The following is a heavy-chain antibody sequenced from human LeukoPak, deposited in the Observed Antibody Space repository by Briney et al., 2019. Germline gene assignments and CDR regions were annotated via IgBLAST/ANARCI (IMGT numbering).Heavy chain of an antibody. Sequence: PGGSLRLSCAASGFTFRSFGMHFVRQAPGKGLEWVAFIRFDGSNQYYIDSVKGRFTISRDNSNNTLFLQMNNLRGDDTAVYFCAKGYGESHFDSWAREPWSPSRQ. CDR2: IRFDGSNQ. V-gene: IGHV3-30*02. CDR1: GFTFRSFG. CDR3: AKGYGESHFDS. D-gene: IGHD5-18*01. J-gene: IGHJ4*02.